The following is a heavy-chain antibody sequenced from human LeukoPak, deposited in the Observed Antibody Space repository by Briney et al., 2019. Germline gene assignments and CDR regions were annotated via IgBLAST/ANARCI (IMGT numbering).Heavy chain of an antibody. V-gene: IGHV4-59*12. CDR2: IDYSGST. CDR3: ARGTYSNYNHYYYYMDV. J-gene: IGHJ6*03. CDR1: GGSLSGYY. Sequence: SETLSLTCTVSGGSLSGYYWSWIRQPPGKGLEWIGYIDYSGSTNYNPSLKSRFSISVDTSKNQFSLKLSSVTAADTAVYYCARGTYSNYNHYYYYMDVWGKGTTVTVSS. D-gene: IGHD4-11*01.